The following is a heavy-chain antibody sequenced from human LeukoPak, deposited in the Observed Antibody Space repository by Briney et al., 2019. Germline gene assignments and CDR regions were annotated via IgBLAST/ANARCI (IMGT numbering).Heavy chain of an antibody. CDR2: IYSGGST. CDR3: ARDAFGDNAFDI. V-gene: IGHV3-66*01. CDR1: GFTFSSYA. Sequence: PGGSLRLSCAASGFTFSSYAMSWVRQAPGKGLEWVSVIYSGGSTYYADSVKGRFTISRDNSKNTLYLQMNSLRAEDTAVYYCARDAFGDNAFDIWGQGTMVTVSS. J-gene: IGHJ3*02. D-gene: IGHD3-10*01.